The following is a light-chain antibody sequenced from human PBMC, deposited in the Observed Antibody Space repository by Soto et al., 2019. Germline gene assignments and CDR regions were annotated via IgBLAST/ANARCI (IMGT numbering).Light chain of an antibody. V-gene: IGKV3-15*01. CDR1: QSIGTK. Sequence: RASQSIGTKLVWYQQKPGQAPRLLIYATSTRATGIPGRFSGSGSGTEFTLSICSLRSAAFAVYQCLQYSTRPPRTIGQGTRLEIK. J-gene: IGKJ5*01. CDR2: ATS. CDR3: LQYSTRPPRT.